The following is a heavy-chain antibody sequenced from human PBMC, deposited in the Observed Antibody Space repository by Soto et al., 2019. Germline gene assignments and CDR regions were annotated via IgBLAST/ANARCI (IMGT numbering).Heavy chain of an antibody. CDR1: GFTFNNYA. CDR2: ISGNGGST. Sequence: DVQLLESGGGLVQPGGSLRLSCAASGFTFNNYAMNWVRQAPGTGLEGVSTISGNGGSTYYADSVKGRFTISRDNSKNTLYLQMNSLRAEDTALYYCAKGGLITTSPYDFDYWGQGTLVTVSS. J-gene: IGHJ4*02. D-gene: IGHD3-16*01. CDR3: AKGGLITTSPYDFDY. V-gene: IGHV3-23*01.